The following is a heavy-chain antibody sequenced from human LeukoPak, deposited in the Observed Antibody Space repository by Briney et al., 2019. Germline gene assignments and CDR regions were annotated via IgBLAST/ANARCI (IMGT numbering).Heavy chain of an antibody. CDR2: ISYDGSNK. Sequence: PGRSLRLSCAASGFTFSSYAMHWVRQAPGKGLERVAVISYDGSNKYYADSVKGRFTISRDNSKNTLYLQMNSLRAEDTAVYYCASAEWIQLWLRFDYWGQGTLVTVSS. J-gene: IGHJ4*02. D-gene: IGHD5-18*01. V-gene: IGHV3-30-3*01. CDR1: GFTFSSYA. CDR3: ASAEWIQLWLRFDY.